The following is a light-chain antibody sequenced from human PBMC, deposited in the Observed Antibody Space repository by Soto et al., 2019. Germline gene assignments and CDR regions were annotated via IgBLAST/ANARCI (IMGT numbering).Light chain of an antibody. Sequence: QSALTQPPSASGSPGQSVTISCTGTSSDVGGYNYVSWYQHHPAQAPKLIISEINKRPSGVPDHFSGSKSGNTASLTVSGLQLEDEADYYCSSYGGINHSNLVFGTGTKLTVL. J-gene: IGLJ1*01. CDR3: SSYGGINHSNLV. V-gene: IGLV2-8*01. CDR2: EIN. CDR1: SSDVGGYNY.